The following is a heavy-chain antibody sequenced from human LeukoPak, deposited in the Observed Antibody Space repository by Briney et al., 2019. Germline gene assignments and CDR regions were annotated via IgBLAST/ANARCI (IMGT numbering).Heavy chain of an antibody. CDR2: IRSDESNT. CDR1: GFTFSSYW. V-gene: IGHV3-74*01. CDR3: ARDFNYYYYYGMDV. J-gene: IGHJ6*02. Sequence: GGSLRLSCAASGFTFSSYWMHWVRQAPGKGLVWVSFIRSDESNTRYADSVKGRFTISRDNAKNTLYLQMNSLRAEDTAVYYCARDFNYYYYYGMDVWGQGTTVTVSS.